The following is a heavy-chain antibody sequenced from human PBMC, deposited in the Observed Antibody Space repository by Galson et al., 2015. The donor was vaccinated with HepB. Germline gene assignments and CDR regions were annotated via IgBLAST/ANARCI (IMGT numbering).Heavy chain of an antibody. Sequence: SLRLSCAASGFTFGDYVVGWFRQAPGKGLEGVGFIRSKAYPGTTEYYADSLKGRFTITRDTAKSSRYLQMNSLRAEETAVYYCARAKGAYCTGGSCYAFWGQGTLVTVSS. CDR3: ARAKGAYCTGGSCYAF. D-gene: IGHD2-15*01. CDR1: GFTFGDYV. CDR2: IRSKAYPGTT. J-gene: IGHJ4*02. V-gene: IGHV3-49*01.